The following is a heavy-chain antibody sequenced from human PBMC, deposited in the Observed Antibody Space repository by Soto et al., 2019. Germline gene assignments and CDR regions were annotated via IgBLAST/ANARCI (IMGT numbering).Heavy chain of an antibody. Sequence: GESLKISCKGSGYSFTSYWIGWVRQMPGKGLEWMGIIYPGDSDTRYSPSFQGQVTISADKSISTAYLQWSSLKASDTAMYYCARRPYYYDSSGYYYYYYGMDVWGQGTTVTVSS. CDR1: GYSFTSYW. V-gene: IGHV5-51*01. D-gene: IGHD3-22*01. J-gene: IGHJ6*02. CDR2: IYPGDSDT. CDR3: ARRPYYYDSSGYYYYYYGMDV.